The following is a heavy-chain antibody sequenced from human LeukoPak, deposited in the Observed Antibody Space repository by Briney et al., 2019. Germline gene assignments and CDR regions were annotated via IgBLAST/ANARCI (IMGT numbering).Heavy chain of an antibody. CDR1: GYTFTSYG. CDR3: ARGAGANSGDY. D-gene: IGHD4-23*01. V-gene: IGHV1-18*01. Sequence: GASVKVSCKASGYTFTSYGISWVRQAPGQGLEWMGWISAYNGNTNYAQKLQGRVTMTRDTSTSAVYMDLSSLRSEDTAVYYCARGAGANSGDYWGQGTPVTVSS. J-gene: IGHJ4*02. CDR2: ISAYNGNT.